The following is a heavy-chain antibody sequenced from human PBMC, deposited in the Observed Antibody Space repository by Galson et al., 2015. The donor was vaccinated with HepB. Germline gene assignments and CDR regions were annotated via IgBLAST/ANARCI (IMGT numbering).Heavy chain of an antibody. V-gene: IGHV4-31*03. CDR1: GGSISNTDYF. CDR2: IHYSGNT. J-gene: IGHJ6*03. D-gene: IGHD2-2*01. Sequence: LSLTCTVSGGSISNTDYFWSWIRQRPRQGLEWIGYIHYSGNTYYTPSLKSRVTFSLDTSKNQISLNLSSVTAADTAVYYCARGDANYYYMDVWGEGTTVTVSS. CDR3: ARGDANYYYMDV.